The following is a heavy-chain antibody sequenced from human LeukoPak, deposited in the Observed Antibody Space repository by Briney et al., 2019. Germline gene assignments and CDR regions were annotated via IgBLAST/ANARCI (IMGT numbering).Heavy chain of an antibody. CDR1: GYSFTSYW. Sequence: GESLKISCKGSGYSFTSYWVGWVRQTPGKGLEWMGVIYPGDSRTRYNPSFEGQVTISADKSINTAYLQWSSLKASDAAMYYCACREFYSPWPGPWGQGTLVTVSS. V-gene: IGHV5-51*01. CDR2: IYPGDSRT. D-gene: IGHD5-18*01. CDR3: ACREFYSPWPGP. J-gene: IGHJ5*02.